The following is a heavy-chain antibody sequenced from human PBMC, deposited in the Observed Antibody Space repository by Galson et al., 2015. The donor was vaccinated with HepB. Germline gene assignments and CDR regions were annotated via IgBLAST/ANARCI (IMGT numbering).Heavy chain of an antibody. V-gene: IGHV3-23*01. J-gene: IGHJ4*02. CDR1: GLTFSNYA. CDR3: AREGGIAPN. CDR2: ISNSGDAT. Sequence: SLRLSCAASGLTFSNYAVTWVRQAPGKGLEWVSGISNSGDATYYADSVKGRFTISRDNSKNTLYLQMNSLRDEDTAVYYCAREGGIAPNWGQGTLVTVSS. D-gene: IGHD6-13*01.